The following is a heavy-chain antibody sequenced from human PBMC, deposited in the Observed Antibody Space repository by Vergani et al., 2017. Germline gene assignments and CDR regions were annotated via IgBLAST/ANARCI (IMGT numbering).Heavy chain of an antibody. CDR1: GFTFSSYG. J-gene: IGHJ4*02. D-gene: IGHD6-19*01. V-gene: IGHV3-30*02. CDR3: APTPDSSGSCFGFDY. CDR2: IRYDGSNK. Sequence: QVQLVESGGGVVQPGGSLRLSCAASGFTFSSYGMHWVRQAPGKGLEWVAFIRYDGSNKYYADSVKCRFTISRDNSKNTLYLQMNSLRAEDTAVYYCAPTPDSSGSCFGFDYWGQGTLVTVSS.